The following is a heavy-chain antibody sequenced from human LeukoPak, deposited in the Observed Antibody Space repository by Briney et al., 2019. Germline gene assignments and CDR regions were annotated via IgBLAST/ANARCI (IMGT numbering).Heavy chain of an antibody. V-gene: IGHV3-33*01. J-gene: IGHJ4*02. CDR1: GFTFGGYG. D-gene: IGHD1-14*01. CDR2: IAYDGSRA. CDR3: TRYNNDHFDH. Sequence: GGSLRLSCAGSGFTFGGYGMHWFRQTPGKGLEWVAVIAYDGSRAFYADSVKGRFTISRDNSKNTMSVQMDDLRAEDTAVYYCTRYNNDHFDHWGQGTLVTVSS.